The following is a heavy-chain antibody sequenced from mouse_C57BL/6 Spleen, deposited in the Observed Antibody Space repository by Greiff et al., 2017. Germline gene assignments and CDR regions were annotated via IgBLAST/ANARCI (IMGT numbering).Heavy chain of an antibody. CDR2: INPNNGGT. Sequence: EVQLQQSGPELVKPGASVKISCKASGYTFTDYYMNWVKQSHGKSLEWIGDINPNNGGTSYNQKFKGKATLTVDKSSSTAYMELRSLTSEDSAVYYCARGGSKESNAMDYWGQGTSVTVSS. V-gene: IGHV1-26*01. J-gene: IGHJ4*01. CDR3: ARGGSKESNAMDY. CDR1: GYTFTDYY. D-gene: IGHD1-1*01.